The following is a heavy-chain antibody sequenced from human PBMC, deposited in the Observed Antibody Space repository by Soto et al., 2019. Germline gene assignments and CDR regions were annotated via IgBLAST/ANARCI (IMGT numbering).Heavy chain of an antibody. CDR1: GGSISSYY. V-gene: IGHV4-59*08. D-gene: IGHD3-10*01. CDR2: IYYSGST. CDR3: ARPSESPLGYDAFDI. J-gene: IGHJ3*02. Sequence: QVQLQESGPGLVKPSETLSLTCTVSGGSISSYYWSWIRQPPGKGLEWIGYIYYSGSTNYNPSLKSRVTISVDTSKNQFSLKLSSVTAADTAVYYCARPSESPLGYDAFDIWGQGTMVTVSS.